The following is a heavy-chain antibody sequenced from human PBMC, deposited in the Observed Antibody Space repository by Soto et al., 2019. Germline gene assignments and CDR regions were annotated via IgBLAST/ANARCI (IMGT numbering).Heavy chain of an antibody. J-gene: IGHJ4*02. CDR1: GFTFSTYG. Sequence: GGSLRLSCAASGFTFSTYGMHWVRQAPGKGLEWVAVISYDGSNKYYADSVKGRFTISRDNSKNTLYLQMNSLRAEDTAVYYCAKDHGSSTYYFDYWGQGTLVTVSS. CDR3: AKDHGSSTYYFDY. D-gene: IGHD6-6*01. V-gene: IGHV3-30*18. CDR2: ISYDGSNK.